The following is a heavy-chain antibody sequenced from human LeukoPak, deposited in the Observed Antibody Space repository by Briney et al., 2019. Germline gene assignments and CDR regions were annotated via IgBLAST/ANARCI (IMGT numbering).Heavy chain of an antibody. D-gene: IGHD2-2*01. CDR2: IYYSGST. CDR1: GGSISSYY. V-gene: IGHV4-59*01. J-gene: IGHJ4*02. CDR3: ARATGYCSSTSCSHSDY. Sequence: SETLSLTCTVSGGSISSYYWSWIRQPPGKGLEWIGYIYYSGSTNYNPSLKSRVTISVDTSKNQFSLKLSSVTAADTAVYYCARATGYCSSTSCSHSDYWGQGTLVTVSS.